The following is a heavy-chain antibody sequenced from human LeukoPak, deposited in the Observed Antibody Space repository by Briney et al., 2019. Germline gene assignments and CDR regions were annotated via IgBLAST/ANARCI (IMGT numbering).Heavy chain of an antibody. J-gene: IGHJ4*02. CDR1: GFTFSDHY. V-gene: IGHV3-11*01. CDR2: ISHNGETK. Sequence: PGGSLRLSCAASGFTFSDHYMIWLRQAPGKGLEAISYISHNGETKYYADPVKGRLSISRDNAKSSLYLQMNSLRVEDTAVYYCARDRHGYFDYWGQGTLVTVSS. D-gene: IGHD6-13*01. CDR3: ARDRHGYFDY.